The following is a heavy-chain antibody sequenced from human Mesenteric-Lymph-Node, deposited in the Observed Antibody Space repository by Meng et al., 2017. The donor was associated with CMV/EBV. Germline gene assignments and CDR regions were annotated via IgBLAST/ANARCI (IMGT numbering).Heavy chain of an antibody. CDR2: INWNSGSI. J-gene: IGHJ5*02. CDR3: ARDGSTSYNYFDP. D-gene: IGHD2-2*01. V-gene: IGHV3-9*01. Sequence: GGSLRLSCAASGFSVDGYAMHWVRQAPGKGLEWVSGINWNSGSIGYVDSVKGRFTISRDNAKNSLYLQMNSLRAEDTALYYCARDGSTSYNYFDPWGQGTLVTVSS. CDR1: GFSVDGYA.